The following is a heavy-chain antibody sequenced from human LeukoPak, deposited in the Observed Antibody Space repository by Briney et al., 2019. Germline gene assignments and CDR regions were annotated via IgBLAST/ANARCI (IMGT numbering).Heavy chain of an antibody. CDR2: INQNGSEK. J-gene: IGHJ4*02. D-gene: IGHD4-23*01. V-gene: IGHV3-7*05. CDR1: GFTFNNYW. Sequence: GGSLRLSCVASGFTFNNYWMNWVRQAPGKGLEWVAKINQNGSEKFYVDSVKGRFTISRDNAKNSLYLQMNSLRAEDTAVYYCARYGGYPLFDYWGQGTLVTVSS. CDR3: ARYGGYPLFDY.